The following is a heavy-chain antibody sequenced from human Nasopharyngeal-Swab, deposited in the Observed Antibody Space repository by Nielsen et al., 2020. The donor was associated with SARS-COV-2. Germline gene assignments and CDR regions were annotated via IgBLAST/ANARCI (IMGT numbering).Heavy chain of an antibody. V-gene: IGHV3-11*04. D-gene: IGHD4-11*01. J-gene: IGHJ6*02. CDR2: ISSSGSTI. Sequence: GESLKISCAASGFTFSDYYMSWIRQAPGKGLEWVSYISSSGSTIYYADSVKGRFTISRDNAKNSLYLQMNSLRAEDTAVYYCASATAYGRDYSNYLYYYGMDVWGQGTTVTVSS. CDR3: ASATAYGRDYSNYLYYYGMDV. CDR1: GFTFSDYY.